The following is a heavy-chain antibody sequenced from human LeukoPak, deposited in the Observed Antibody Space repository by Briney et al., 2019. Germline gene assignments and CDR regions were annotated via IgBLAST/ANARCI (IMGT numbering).Heavy chain of an antibody. Sequence: GGSLRLSCAASGFTFSTYAMSWVRQAPGKGLEWVSYISVSGTTKYYADSVKGRFTISRDNAKNSLYLQMNSLRAEDTAIYYCARNYGMDVWGQGTTVTVSS. CDR1: GFTFSTYA. J-gene: IGHJ6*02. V-gene: IGHV3-48*03. CDR3: ARNYGMDV. CDR2: ISVSGTTK.